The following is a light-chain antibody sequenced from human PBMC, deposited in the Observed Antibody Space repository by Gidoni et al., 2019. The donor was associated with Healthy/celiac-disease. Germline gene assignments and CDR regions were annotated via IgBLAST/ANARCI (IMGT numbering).Light chain of an antibody. CDR3: QQSYSTPFA. CDR1: QSISSY. V-gene: IGKV1-39*01. Sequence: DMTMTKSPSSLSASVGDRVTITCRASQSISSYLNWYQQKPGKAPKLLIYAASSLQSGVPSRFSGSGSGTDFTLTISSLQPGDFATYYCQQSYSTPFAFGQGTKVEIK. J-gene: IGKJ1*01. CDR2: AAS.